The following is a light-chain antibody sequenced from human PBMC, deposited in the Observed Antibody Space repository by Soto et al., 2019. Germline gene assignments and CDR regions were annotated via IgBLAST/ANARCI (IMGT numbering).Light chain of an antibody. Sequence: QSVLTQPPSVSVAPGQTVTISCSGSSSNIGNNYVSWYQQLPGTAPKLLIYDNNKRPSGIPDRFSGSKSGTSATLGITGLQTGDEADYYCGTWDSSLSVEVFGTGTKVTVL. V-gene: IGLV1-51*01. J-gene: IGLJ1*01. CDR1: SSNIGNNY. CDR2: DNN. CDR3: GTWDSSLSVEV.